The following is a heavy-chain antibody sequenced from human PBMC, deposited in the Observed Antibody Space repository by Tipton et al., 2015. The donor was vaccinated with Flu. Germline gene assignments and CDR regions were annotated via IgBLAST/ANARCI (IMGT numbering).Heavy chain of an antibody. CDR2: INPDTGGT. D-gene: IGHD3-10*01. V-gene: IGHV1-2*02. CDR1: GYTFTGYS. CDR3: AMGVGELLGRPSFDF. Sequence: QLVQSGAEVKKPGASVKVSCKASGYTFTGYSIHWVRQAPGQGFEWLGCINPDTGGTNSAQEFQGRVSMTRDTSISTTYMEASSLRSDDTAVYFCAMGVGELLGRPSFDFWGQGTPVTGSS. J-gene: IGHJ4*02.